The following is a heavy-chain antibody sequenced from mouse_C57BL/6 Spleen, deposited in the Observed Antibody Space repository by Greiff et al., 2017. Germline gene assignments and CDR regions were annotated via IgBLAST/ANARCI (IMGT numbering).Heavy chain of an antibody. Sequence: QVQLQQSGPELVKPGASVKISCKASGYAFSSSWMNWVKQRPGKGLEWIGRIYPGDGDTNYNGKFKGKATLTADKSSSTAYMQLSSLTSEDSAVYFYARGGIVYDYYWYFDVWGTGTTVTVSS. V-gene: IGHV1-82*01. CDR1: GYAFSSSW. D-gene: IGHD1-1*01. CDR3: ARGGIVYDYYWYFDV. CDR2: IYPGDGDT. J-gene: IGHJ1*03.